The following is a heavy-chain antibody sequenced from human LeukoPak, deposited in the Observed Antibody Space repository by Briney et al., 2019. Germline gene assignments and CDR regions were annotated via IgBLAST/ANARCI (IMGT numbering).Heavy chain of an antibody. J-gene: IGHJ4*02. D-gene: IGHD5-24*01. CDR1: GGSISSYY. Sequence: SETLSLTCTVSGGSISSYYWSWIRQPPGKGLEWIGYIYYRGSTNYNPSLKSRVTISVDTSKNQFSLKLSSVTAADTAVYYCARRGDGYKSLYYFDYWGQGTLVTVSS. V-gene: IGHV4-59*08. CDR2: IYYRGST. CDR3: ARRGDGYKSLYYFDY.